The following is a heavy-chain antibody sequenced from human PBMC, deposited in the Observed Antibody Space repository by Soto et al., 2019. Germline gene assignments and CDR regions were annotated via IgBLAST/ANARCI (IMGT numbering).Heavy chain of an antibody. Sequence: SETLSLTCTVSGGSISSYYWSWIRQPPGKGLEWIGYIYYSGSTNYNPSLKSRVTISVDTSKNQFSLKLSSVTAADTAVYYCARLHYGDSFDYWGQGTLVTVSS. V-gene: IGHV4-59*08. D-gene: IGHD4-17*01. CDR3: ARLHYGDSFDY. CDR2: IYYSGST. J-gene: IGHJ4*02. CDR1: GGSISSYY.